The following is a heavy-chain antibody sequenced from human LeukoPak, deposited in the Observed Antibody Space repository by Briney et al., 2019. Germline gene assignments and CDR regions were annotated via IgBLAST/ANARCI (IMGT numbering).Heavy chain of an antibody. CDR2: ISGSGGST. V-gene: IGHV3-23*01. D-gene: IGHD6-19*01. CDR3: AKALAGHWYFDL. Sequence: GGSLRLSCAASGFTFTSYAMSWVRQAPGKGLEWVSAISGSGGSTYYADSVKGRFTISRDNSKNTLYLQMNSLRAEDTAVYYCAKALAGHWYFDLWGRGTLVTVSS. J-gene: IGHJ2*01. CDR1: GFTFTSYA.